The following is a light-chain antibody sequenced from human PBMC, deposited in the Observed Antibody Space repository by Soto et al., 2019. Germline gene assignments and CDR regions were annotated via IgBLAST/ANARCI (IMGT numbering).Light chain of an antibody. CDR2: EVR. CDR3: SSYRSSTTFV. V-gene: IGLV2-14*01. J-gene: IGLJ1*01. Sequence: QSALTQPASVSGSPGQSITISCTGTSSDVGAYNYVSWYQQYPGKAPKVIIFEVRKRPSGVSNRFSGSKSGDTASLTISGPQAEEEADYYCSSYRSSTTFVFGTGTKLTVL. CDR1: SSDVGAYNY.